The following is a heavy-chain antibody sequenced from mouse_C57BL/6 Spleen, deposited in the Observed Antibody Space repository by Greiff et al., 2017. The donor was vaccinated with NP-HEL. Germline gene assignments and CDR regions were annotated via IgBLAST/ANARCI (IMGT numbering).Heavy chain of an antibody. Sequence: EVQLVESGGGLVKPGGSLKLSCAASGFTFSDYGMHWVRQAPEKGLEWVAYISSGSSTIYYADTVKGRFTISRDNAKNTLFLQMTSLRSEDTAMYYCARGLRYGAMDYWGQGTSVTVSS. V-gene: IGHV5-17*01. CDR1: GFTFSDYG. CDR3: ARGLRYGAMDY. J-gene: IGHJ4*01. CDR2: ISSGSSTI. D-gene: IGHD1-1*01.